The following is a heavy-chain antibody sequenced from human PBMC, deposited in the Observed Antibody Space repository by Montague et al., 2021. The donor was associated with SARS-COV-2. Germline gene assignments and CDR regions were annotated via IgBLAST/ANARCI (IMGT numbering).Heavy chain of an antibody. CDR2: IYYSGST. CDR3: ARVYNVVQGVLPAEDAFAN. D-gene: IGHD3-10*01. J-gene: IGHJ3*02. V-gene: IGHV4-31*01. Sequence: TLSLTCTVSGGSISSGGCYWSWLRQHPGKDLEWIGYIYYSGSTYYNPSLKGPVTIAVDKYKNQLSLKLCSVTAADTAVYYCARVYNVVQGVLPAEDAFANWGQGTLVTVSS. CDR1: GGSISSGGCY.